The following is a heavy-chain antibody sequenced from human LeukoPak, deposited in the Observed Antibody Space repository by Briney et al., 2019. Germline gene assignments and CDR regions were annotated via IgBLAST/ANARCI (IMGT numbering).Heavy chain of an antibody. D-gene: IGHD6-19*01. J-gene: IGHJ5*02. CDR3: TRWLGYPNWFDP. V-gene: IGHV3-73*01. CDR2: IRSKANSYAT. CDR1: GFTFSGSA. Sequence: GGSLRLSCAASGFTFSGSAMHWVRQASGKGLEWVGRIRSKANSYATAYAASVKGRFTISRDDSKNTAYLQMNSLKTEDTAVYYCTRWLGYPNWFDPWGQGTLVTVSS.